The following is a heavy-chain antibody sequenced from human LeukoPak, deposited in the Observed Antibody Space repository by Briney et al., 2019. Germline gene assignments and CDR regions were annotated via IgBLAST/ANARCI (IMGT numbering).Heavy chain of an antibody. J-gene: IGHJ3*02. CDR2: IIPIFVTA. D-gene: IGHD1-26*01. Sequence: SVKVSCKASGGTFSSYAISWVRQAPEQGLEWMGGIIPIFVTANYAQKFQGRVTITADESTSTAYMELSSLRSEDTAVYYYARDIEGGSYGAFDIWGQGTMVTVSS. CDR1: GGTFSSYA. V-gene: IGHV1-69*13. CDR3: ARDIEGGSYGAFDI.